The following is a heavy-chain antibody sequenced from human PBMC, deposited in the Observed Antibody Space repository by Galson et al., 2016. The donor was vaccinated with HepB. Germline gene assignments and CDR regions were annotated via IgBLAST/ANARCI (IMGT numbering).Heavy chain of an antibody. CDR3: ARGDRHSSSWWGCDY. D-gene: IGHD6-13*01. CDR1: GFTFSDYY. V-gene: IGHV3-11*01. CDR2: ISSSGSYI. Sequence: SLRLSCAASGFTFSDYYMNWIRQAPGKGLEWVSYISSSGSYIYYADSVKGRFTISRDNAKNSLYLQMDSLRAEDTAVYYCARGDRHSSSWWGCDYWGQGTLVTVSS. J-gene: IGHJ4*02.